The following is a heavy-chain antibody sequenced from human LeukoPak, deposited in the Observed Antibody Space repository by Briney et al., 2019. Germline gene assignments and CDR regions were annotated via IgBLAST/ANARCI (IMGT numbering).Heavy chain of an antibody. CDR3: ARDWELRWHQRALDF. D-gene: IGHD3-3*01. Sequence: GASVKVSCKASGYTFDGYYVHWVRQAPGQGLEWMGWINPKNGETTYAQNFQGRVTMTRDTSINTAYMQLSGLRSDDTAVYYCARDWELRWHQRALDFWGQGTVVTVSS. CDR1: GYTFDGYY. J-gene: IGHJ4*02. CDR2: INPKNGET. V-gene: IGHV1-2*02.